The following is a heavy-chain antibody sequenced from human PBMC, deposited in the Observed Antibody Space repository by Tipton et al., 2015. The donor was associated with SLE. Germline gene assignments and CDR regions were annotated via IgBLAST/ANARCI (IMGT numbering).Heavy chain of an antibody. CDR3: AKDRVTWAAAAGTFDY. J-gene: IGHJ4*02. CDR2: IIGSSLST. V-gene: IGHV3-23*01. Sequence: GSLRLSCAASGFTFSSYAMSWVRQAPGKGLEWVSAIIGSSLSTYYADSVKGRFTISRDNSKNSLFLQMNSLRAEDTVVYYCAKDRVTWAAAAGTFDYWGQGSLVTVSS. D-gene: IGHD6-13*01. CDR1: GFTFSSYA.